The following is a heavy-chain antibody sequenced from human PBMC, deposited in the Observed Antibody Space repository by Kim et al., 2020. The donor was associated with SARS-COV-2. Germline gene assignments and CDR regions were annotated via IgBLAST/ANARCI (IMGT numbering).Heavy chain of an antibody. Sequence: SETLSLTCTVSGGSISNYYWSWIRQPPGKGLEWIGFIYYTGTTNYNSFLKSRVTISVDTSKNQISLKLASVTAADTAVDYCARYRHSGYDFDYVGQGA. J-gene: IGHJ4*02. D-gene: IGHD5-12*01. CDR1: GGSISNYY. CDR3: ARYRHSGYDFDY. CDR2: IYYTGTT. V-gene: IGHV4-59*12.